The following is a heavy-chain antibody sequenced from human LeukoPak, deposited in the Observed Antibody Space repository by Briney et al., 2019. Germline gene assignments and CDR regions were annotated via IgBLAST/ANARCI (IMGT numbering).Heavy chain of an antibody. Sequence: GASVKVSCKASGYTFTSYAMHWVRQAPGQRLEWMGWINAGNGHTKYSQKFQGRVTITRDTSASTAYMELSSLRSEDTAVYYCARGYDNSGHDYWGQGTLVTVSS. J-gene: IGHJ4*02. CDR1: GYTFTSYA. CDR2: INAGNGHT. CDR3: ARGYDNSGHDY. V-gene: IGHV1-3*01. D-gene: IGHD3-22*01.